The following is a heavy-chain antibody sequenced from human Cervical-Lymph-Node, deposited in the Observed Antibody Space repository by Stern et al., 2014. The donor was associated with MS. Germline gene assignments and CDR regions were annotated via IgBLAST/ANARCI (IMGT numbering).Heavy chain of an antibody. J-gene: IGHJ5*01. Sequence: EMQLVESGGGLVQPGGSLRLSCAASGFSFSTSAMSWVRQAPGKGLEWVSAIGGSGDSTYYADSVKGRFTISRDNSKNTLYLQMNSLRAEDTAVYYCAKDDYYYDSGGYLGWFDSWGQGTLVTVS. CDR2: IGGSGDST. D-gene: IGHD3-22*01. CDR1: GFSFSTSA. CDR3: AKDDYYYDSGGYLGWFDS. V-gene: IGHV3-23*04.